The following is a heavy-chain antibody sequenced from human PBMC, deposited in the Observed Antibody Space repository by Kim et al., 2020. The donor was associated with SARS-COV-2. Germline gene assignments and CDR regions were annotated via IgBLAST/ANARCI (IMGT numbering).Heavy chain of an antibody. J-gene: IGHJ6*02. CDR2: INTNTGNP. V-gene: IGHV7-4-1*02. D-gene: IGHD2-15*01. CDR3: ARHLVVAYYYYYGMDV. CDR1: GYTFTSYA. Sequence: ASVKVSCKASGYTFTSYAMNWVRQAPGQGLEWMGWINTNTGNPTYAQGFTGRFVFSLDTSVSTAYLQISSLKAEDTAVYYCARHLVVAYYYYYGMDVWGQGTTVTVSS.